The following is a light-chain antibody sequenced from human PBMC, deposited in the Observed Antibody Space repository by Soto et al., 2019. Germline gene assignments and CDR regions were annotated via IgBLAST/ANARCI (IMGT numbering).Light chain of an antibody. CDR2: GAS. J-gene: IGKJ1*01. CDR3: QQDNNWPRT. Sequence: EIVMTQSPATLSVSPGERATLSCRASQSVSSNLAWYQQKPGQAPRLLIYGASTRATGIPARLSGSGSGTEFTLTISSLQSEDFVVYYCQQDNNWPRTFGQGTKVEIK. V-gene: IGKV3-15*01. CDR1: QSVSSN.